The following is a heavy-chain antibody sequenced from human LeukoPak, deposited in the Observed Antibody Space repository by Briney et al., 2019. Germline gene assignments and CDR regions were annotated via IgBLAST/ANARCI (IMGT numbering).Heavy chain of an antibody. Sequence: PGGSLRLSCAASGFIFNNYAMSWVRQAPGKGLEWVSTISGSGITTYYVGSVKGRFAISRDNSKSTLYLQMSSLRAEDTAVYYCVKDQRFGDLDDYRGQGTLVTVSS. J-gene: IGHJ4*02. V-gene: IGHV3-23*01. D-gene: IGHD3-10*01. CDR3: VKDQRFGDLDDY. CDR1: GFIFNNYA. CDR2: ISGSGITT.